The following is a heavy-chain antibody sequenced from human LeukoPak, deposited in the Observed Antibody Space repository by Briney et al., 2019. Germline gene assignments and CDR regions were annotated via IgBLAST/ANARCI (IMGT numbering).Heavy chain of an antibody. CDR3: ARVPYSSSPRSGY. CDR2: INPNSGGT. D-gene: IGHD6-6*01. J-gene: IGHJ4*02. CDR1: GYTFTGYY. V-gene: IGHV1-2*06. Sequence: ASVKVSCKASGYTFTGYYMHWVRQAPGQGLEWMGRINPNSGGTNYAQKFQGRVTMTRDTSISTAYMELSRLRSDDTAVYYCARVPYSSSPRSGYWGQGILVTVSS.